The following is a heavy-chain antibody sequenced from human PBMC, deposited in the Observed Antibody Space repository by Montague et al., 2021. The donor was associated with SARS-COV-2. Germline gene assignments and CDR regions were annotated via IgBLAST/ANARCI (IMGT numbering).Heavy chain of an antibody. D-gene: IGHD1-26*01. CDR1: GFSLTTSGVS. CDR3: ARMSAGATIAFDY. J-gene: IGHJ4*02. Sequence: PALVKPTQTLTLTCTFSGFSLTTSGVSVSWVRQPPGKALEWLARIDWDDDKYYSTSLKTRLTISKDTSKNQVVLTMTNMDPVDTATYYCARMSAGATIAFDYWGQGTLVTVSS. V-gene: IGHV2-70*11. CDR2: IDWDDDK.